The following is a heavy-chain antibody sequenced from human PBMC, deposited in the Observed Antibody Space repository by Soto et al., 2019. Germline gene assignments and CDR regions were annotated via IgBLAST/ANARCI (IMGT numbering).Heavy chain of an antibody. Sequence: ASVKVSCKASGYTFTSYGISWVRQAPGQGLEWMGWISAYNGNTNYAQKLQGRVTMTTDTSTSTAYMELRSLRSDDTAVYYCARDFVTIHWLRFLERYSNNWFDPWGQGTLVTVSS. D-gene: IGHD3-3*01. CDR2: ISAYNGNT. CDR1: GYTFTSYG. CDR3: ARDFVTIHWLRFLERYSNNWFDP. V-gene: IGHV1-18*04. J-gene: IGHJ5*02.